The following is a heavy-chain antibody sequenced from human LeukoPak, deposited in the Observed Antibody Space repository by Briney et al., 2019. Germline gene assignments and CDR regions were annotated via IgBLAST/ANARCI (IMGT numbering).Heavy chain of an antibody. Sequence: PSETLSLTCTVSGYSISSGYYWGWIRRPPGKGLEWIGIIYHSGSTYYNPSLKSRVTISVDTSKNQFSLKLSSVTAADTAVYYCARGRITIFGVVRRGAFDIWGQGTMVTASS. CDR2: IYHSGST. CDR1: GYSISSGYY. CDR3: ARGRITIFGVVRRGAFDI. V-gene: IGHV4-38-2*02. D-gene: IGHD3-3*01. J-gene: IGHJ3*02.